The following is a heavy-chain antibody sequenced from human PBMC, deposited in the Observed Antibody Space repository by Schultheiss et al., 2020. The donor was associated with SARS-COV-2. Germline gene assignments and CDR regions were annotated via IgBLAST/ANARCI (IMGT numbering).Heavy chain of an antibody. CDR1: GGSFSGYY. CDR3: ASLPSPDYGVPFDI. CDR2: INHSGST. V-gene: IGHV4-34*01. Sequence: SETLSLTCAVYGGSFSGYYWSWIRQPPGKGLEWIGEINHSGSTNYNPSLKSRVTISVDTSKNQFSLKLSSVTAADTAVYYCASLPSPDYGVPFDIWGQGTMVTVSS. J-gene: IGHJ3*02. D-gene: IGHD4-17*01.